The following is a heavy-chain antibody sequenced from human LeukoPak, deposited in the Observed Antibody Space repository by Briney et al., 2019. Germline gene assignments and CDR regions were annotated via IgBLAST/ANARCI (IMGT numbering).Heavy chain of an antibody. J-gene: IGHJ4*02. CDR3: ARVGTTGATADN. V-gene: IGHV1-46*01. Sequence: ASVKVSCKASGYTFTGYYMHWLRQAPGQGPEWMGIINPRGGSTDYAQKFQGRVTMTSDTSTSTVYMELKSLRSEDTAVYFCARVGTTGATADNWGQGTLVTVSS. D-gene: IGHD1/OR15-1a*01. CDR2: INPRGGST. CDR1: GYTFTGYY.